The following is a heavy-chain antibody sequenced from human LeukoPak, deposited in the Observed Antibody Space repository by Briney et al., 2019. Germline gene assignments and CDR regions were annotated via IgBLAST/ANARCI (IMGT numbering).Heavy chain of an antibody. CDR2: IHHSGTT. Sequence: SETLSLTCTVSGGSISSSNWWSWVRQPPGKGLECIGDIHHSGTTNYNPSLKSRVTISIDKSKNQFSLRLNSVTAADTAVYYWGRFFIGGYPPEEVFFDYGGRGPLFTVPS. D-gene: IGHD1-26*01. J-gene: IGHJ4*02. CDR3: GRFFIGGYPPEEVFFDY. V-gene: IGHV4-4*02. CDR1: GGSISSSNW.